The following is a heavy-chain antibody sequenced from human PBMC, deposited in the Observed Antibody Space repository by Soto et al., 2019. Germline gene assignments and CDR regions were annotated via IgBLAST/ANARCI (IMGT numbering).Heavy chain of an antibody. V-gene: IGHV4-61*08. CDR3: ARIPVDTYMINWFDP. Sequence: PSETLSLTCTVSGGSVISGDYYWIWIRQPPGKGLEWIGYIYYSGSTNYNPSLKSRVSISLDTSKNQFSLRLTSVTAADTAVYYCARIPVDTYMINWFDPWGQGTLVTVSS. CDR1: GGSVISGDYY. D-gene: IGHD5-18*01. J-gene: IGHJ5*02. CDR2: IYYSGST.